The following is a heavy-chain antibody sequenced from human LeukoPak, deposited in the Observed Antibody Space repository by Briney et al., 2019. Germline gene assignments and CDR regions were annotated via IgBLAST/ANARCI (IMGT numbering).Heavy chain of an antibody. CDR2: INDSGST. Sequence: SETLSLTCGVYGGSFSGYYWSWIRQPPGKGLEWIGEINDSGSTNYNPSLKSRATVSADTSKNQFSLNLSSMTAADTAVYYCARHMLGGKRSFDSWGQGTLVTVSS. D-gene: IGHD4-23*01. V-gene: IGHV4-34*01. J-gene: IGHJ4*02. CDR3: ARHMLGGKRSFDS. CDR1: GGSFSGYY.